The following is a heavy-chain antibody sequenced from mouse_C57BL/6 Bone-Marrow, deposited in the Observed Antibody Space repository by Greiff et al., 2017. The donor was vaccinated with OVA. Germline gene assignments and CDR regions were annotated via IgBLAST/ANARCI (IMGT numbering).Heavy chain of an antibody. J-gene: IGHJ3*01. V-gene: IGHV1-62-2*01. CDR2: FYPGSGSI. CDR1: GYTFTEYT. CDR3: ARHEEGGTYGSSYVGRLPFAS. Sequence: LVKPGASVKLSCKASGYTFTEYTIHWVKQRSGQGLEWIGWFYPGSGSIKYNEKFKDKATLTADKSSSTVYMELSRLTSEDSAVYFCARHEEGGTYGSSYVGRLPFASGAKGLWSLSLQ. D-gene: IGHD1-1*01.